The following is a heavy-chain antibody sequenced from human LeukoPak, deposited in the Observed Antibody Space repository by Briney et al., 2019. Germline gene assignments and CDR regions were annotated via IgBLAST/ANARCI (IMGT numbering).Heavy chain of an antibody. J-gene: IGHJ6*02. Sequence: PSETLSLTCAVSGGSISSGGYSWSWIRQPPGKGLEWIGYIYHSGSTYYNPSLKSRVTISVDRSKNQFSLKLNSVTAAYTAVYYCARGGAHYYYGMDVWGQGTTVTVSS. CDR1: GGSISSGGYS. V-gene: IGHV4-30-2*01. CDR2: IYHSGST. CDR3: ARGGAHYYYGMDV.